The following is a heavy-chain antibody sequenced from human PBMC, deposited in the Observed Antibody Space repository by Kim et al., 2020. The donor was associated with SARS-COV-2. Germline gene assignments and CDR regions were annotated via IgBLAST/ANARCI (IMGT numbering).Heavy chain of an antibody. Sequence: SVKVSCKASGGTFSSYAISWVRQAPGQGLEWMGGIIPIFGTANYAQKFQGRVTITADESTSTAYMELSSLRSEDTAVYYCARDQSITMIVGSGGMDVWGQGTTVTVSS. V-gene: IGHV1-69*13. J-gene: IGHJ6*02. CDR3: ARDQSITMIVGSGGMDV. CDR1: GGTFSSYA. CDR2: IIPIFGTA. D-gene: IGHD3-22*01.